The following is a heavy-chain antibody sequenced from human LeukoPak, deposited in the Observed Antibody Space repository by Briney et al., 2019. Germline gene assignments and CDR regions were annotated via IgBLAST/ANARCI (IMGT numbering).Heavy chain of an antibody. Sequence: GGSLRLSCAASGFTFSSYSMNWVRQAPGKGLDGVSSISSSSSYIYYADSVKGRFTISRDNAKNSLYLQMNSLRAEDTAVYYCARDPGGYCSSTSCPNWFDPWGQGTLVTVSS. CDR3: ARDPGGYCSSTSCPNWFDP. D-gene: IGHD2-2*01. CDR2: ISSSSSYI. V-gene: IGHV3-21*01. J-gene: IGHJ5*02. CDR1: GFTFSSYS.